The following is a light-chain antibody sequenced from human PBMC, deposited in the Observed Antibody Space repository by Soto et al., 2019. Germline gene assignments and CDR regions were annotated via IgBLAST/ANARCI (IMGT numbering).Light chain of an antibody. CDR3: QQRSNWPWS. CDR1: QSVSSY. J-gene: IGKJ1*01. Sequence: EIVLTQSPATLSLSPGERATLSCRASQSVSSYLAWYQQKPGQAPRLLIYDASNRATGIPARFSGSGSGTXXXXTISSLEPEDFAVYYCQQRSNWPWSFGQGTKVEIK. V-gene: IGKV3-11*01. CDR2: DAS.